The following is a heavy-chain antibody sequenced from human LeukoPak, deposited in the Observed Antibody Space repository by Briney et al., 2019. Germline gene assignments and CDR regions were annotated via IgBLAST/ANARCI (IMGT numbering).Heavy chain of an antibody. J-gene: IGHJ4*02. D-gene: IGHD3-3*01. CDR3: AKDRLATIFGVVIQADFDY. Sequence: GXXLRLSCAASGFTFSSYAMSWVRQAPGKGLEWVSAISGSGGSTYYADSGKGRFTISRDKSKNKVYVQMNSQRAEDAGVYYCAKDRLATIFGVVIQADFDYWGQGTLVTVSS. CDR2: ISGSGGST. CDR1: GFTFSSYA. V-gene: IGHV3-23*01.